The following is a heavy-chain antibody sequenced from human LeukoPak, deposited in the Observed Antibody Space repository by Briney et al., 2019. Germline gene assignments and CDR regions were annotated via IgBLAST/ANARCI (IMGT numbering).Heavy chain of an antibody. CDR1: GYSISSGYY. CDR3: ARREGIAAIDY. CDR2: IYHSGST. D-gene: IGHD6-13*01. J-gene: IGHJ4*02. V-gene: IGHV4-38-2*02. Sequence: PSETLSLSCTVSGYSISSGYYWGWIRQPPGKGLEWIGSIYHSGSTYYNPSLKSRVTISVDTSKNQFSLKLSSVTAADTAVYYCARREGIAAIDYWGQGTLVTVSS.